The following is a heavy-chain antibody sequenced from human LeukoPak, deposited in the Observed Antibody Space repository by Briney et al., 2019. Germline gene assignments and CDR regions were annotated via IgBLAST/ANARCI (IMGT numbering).Heavy chain of an antibody. CDR3: ARYGGNFDY. D-gene: IGHD4-23*01. J-gene: IGHJ4*02. V-gene: IGHV4-59*01. CDR1: GGSISSYY. CDR2: IYYSGST. Sequence: SETLSLTCTVSGGSISSYYWSWIRQPPGKGLDWIGNIYYSGSTHYNPSLKSRVTISVDTSKNQFSLKLSSVTAADTAVYYCARYGGNFDYWGQGTLVTVSS.